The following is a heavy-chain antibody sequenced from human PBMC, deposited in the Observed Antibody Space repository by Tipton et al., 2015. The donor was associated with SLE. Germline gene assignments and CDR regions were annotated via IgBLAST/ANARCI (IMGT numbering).Heavy chain of an antibody. Sequence: LRLSCAASGFTFSDYYMSWIRQPPGRGLEWIGYIYHSGSTYYNPSLKSRVTISVDRSKNQFSLKLSPVTAADTAVYYCARDRGSRTGMDVWGRGTTVSVSS. D-gene: IGHD3-10*01. V-gene: IGHV4-30-2*01. CDR1: GFTFSDYY. CDR2: IYHSGST. CDR3: ARDRGSRTGMDV. J-gene: IGHJ6*02.